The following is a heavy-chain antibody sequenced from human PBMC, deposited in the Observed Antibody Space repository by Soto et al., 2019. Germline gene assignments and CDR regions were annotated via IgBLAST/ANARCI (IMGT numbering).Heavy chain of an antibody. CDR3: AKDRQPDGFWPFDH. V-gene: IGHV3-23*04. D-gene: IGHD3-3*01. Sequence: EVQLVESGGGLVQPGGSMRLSCVASGFTFSTYTMSWVRQAPGQGLEWLSGIYGGGDGMSYADSVKGRFTISRDNSRNTLYLQMNSLRSDDTAIYYCAKDRQPDGFWPFDHWGRGTLIIVSS. CDR1: GFTFSTYT. CDR2: IYGGGDGM. J-gene: IGHJ4*02.